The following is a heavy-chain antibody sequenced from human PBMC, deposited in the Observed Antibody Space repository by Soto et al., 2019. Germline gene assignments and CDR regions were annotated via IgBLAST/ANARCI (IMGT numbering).Heavy chain of an antibody. CDR3: VGPGLTGYTYYGMDV. Sequence: SVKVSCKASGGTFSSYAISWVRQAPGQGLEWMGGIIPIFGPANYAQKFQGRVTITADKSTSTAYMELSSLRSEDTAVYYCVGPGLTGYTYYGMDVWGQGTTVTVSS. V-gene: IGHV1-69*06. CDR2: IIPIFGPA. CDR1: GGTFSSYA. D-gene: IGHD3-9*01. J-gene: IGHJ6*02.